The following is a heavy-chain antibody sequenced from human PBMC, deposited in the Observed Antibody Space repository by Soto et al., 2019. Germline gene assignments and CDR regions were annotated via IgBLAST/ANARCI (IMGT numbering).Heavy chain of an antibody. D-gene: IGHD1-26*01. J-gene: IGHJ6*02. V-gene: IGHV1-69*02. CDR1: GGTFSSYT. CDR3: ARLRDSDGMDV. Sequence: QVQLVQSGAAVKKPGSSVKVSSKASGGTFSSYTISWVRQAPGQGLEWMGRIIPILGIANYAQKFQGRVTITADKSTSTAYMELSSLRSEDTAVYYCARLRDSDGMDVWGQGTTVTVSS. CDR2: IIPILGIA.